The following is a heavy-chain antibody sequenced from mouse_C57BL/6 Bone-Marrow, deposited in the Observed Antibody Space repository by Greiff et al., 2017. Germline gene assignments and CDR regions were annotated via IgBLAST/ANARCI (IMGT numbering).Heavy chain of an antibody. CDR2: MHPNGGSP. CDR1: GYTFTNYW. J-gene: IGHJ4*01. D-gene: IGHD2-4*01. V-gene: IGHV1-64*01. Sequence: QVQLQQPWAELVKPGASVTLSCKASGYTFTNYWMHWVKQRPGQGLEWIGMMHPNGGSPDYNEKFKSEATLSVDKSSRTAYMELSSLTSEDSAVYYCARSYDYDDYTMDYWGQGTSVTVSS. CDR3: ARSYDYDDYTMDY.